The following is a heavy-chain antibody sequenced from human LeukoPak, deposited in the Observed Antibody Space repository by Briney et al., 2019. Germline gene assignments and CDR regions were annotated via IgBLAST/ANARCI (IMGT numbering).Heavy chain of an antibody. D-gene: IGHD2-21*01. CDR1: GGSISSYY. CDR3: ARDLWGDYVYYGMDV. Sequence: SETLSLTCTVSGGSISSYYWSWLRQPPGKGLEWLGYIYYSGSTNYNPSLKSRVTISVDTSKNQFSLKLSSVTAADTAVYYCARDLWGDYVYYGMDVWGQGTTVTVSS. CDR2: IYYSGST. V-gene: IGHV4-59*01. J-gene: IGHJ6*02.